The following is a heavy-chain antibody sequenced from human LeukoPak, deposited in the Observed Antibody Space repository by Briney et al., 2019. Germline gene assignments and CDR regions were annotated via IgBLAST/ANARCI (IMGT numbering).Heavy chain of an antibody. CDR3: ATSGGDYYYYSLDV. CDR2: IIPIFGTA. D-gene: IGHD3-10*01. CDR1: GGTFSSYA. Sequence: PGASVKVSCKASGGTFSSYAISWVRQAPGQGLEWMGGIIPIFGTANYAQKFQGRVTITADESTSTAYMELSSLRSEDTAVYCCATSGGDYYYYSLDVWGKGTPVTISS. J-gene: IGHJ6*03. V-gene: IGHV1-69*13.